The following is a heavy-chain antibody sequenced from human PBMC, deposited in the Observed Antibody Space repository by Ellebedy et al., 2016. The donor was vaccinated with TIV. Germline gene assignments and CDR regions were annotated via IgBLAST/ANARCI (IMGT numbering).Heavy chain of an antibody. D-gene: IGHD2-21*02. Sequence: ESLKISCTVSGITFSSYSMAWVRQAPGRGLQWVSTVGAGDDDTYSADSMKGRFTISRDNSKDTLYLQMNSLRVEDTAVYYCATTDVRHWGQGTLVTVSS. CDR3: ATTDVRH. CDR1: GITFSSYS. V-gene: IGHV3-23*01. CDR2: VGAGDDDT. J-gene: IGHJ4*02.